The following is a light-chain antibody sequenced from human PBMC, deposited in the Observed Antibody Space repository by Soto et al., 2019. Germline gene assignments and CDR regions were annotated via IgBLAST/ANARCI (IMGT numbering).Light chain of an antibody. Sequence: EIGLTQSPGTLSLAPGERAPLSCRASQSVRSSYSAWYQQKRGQAPSLLIGGASSRATGIPDRFSGGGSGTDFTLTISRLEPEDFAVYYWQQYGSSPLTFGGGTKVEIK. V-gene: IGKV3-20*01. J-gene: IGKJ4*02. CDR2: GAS. CDR3: QQYGSSPLT. CDR1: QSVRSSY.